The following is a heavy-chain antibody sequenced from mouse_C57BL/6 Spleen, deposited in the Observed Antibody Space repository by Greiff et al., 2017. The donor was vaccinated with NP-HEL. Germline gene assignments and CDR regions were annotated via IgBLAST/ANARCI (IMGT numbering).Heavy chain of an antibody. CDR2: IHPSDSDT. CDR1: GYTFTSYW. CDR3: ASPFFDGSSYDYAMDY. D-gene: IGHD1-1*01. V-gene: IGHV1-74*01. J-gene: IGHJ4*01. Sequence: QVQLQQPGAELVKPGASVKVSCKASGYTFTSYWMHWVKQRPGQGLEWIGRIHPSDSDTNYNQKFKGKATLTVDKSSSTAYMQLSSLTSEDSAVYYCASPFFDGSSYDYAMDYWGQGTSVTVSS.